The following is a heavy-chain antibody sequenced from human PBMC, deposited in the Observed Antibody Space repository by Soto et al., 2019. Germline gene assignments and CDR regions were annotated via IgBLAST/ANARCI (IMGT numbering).Heavy chain of an antibody. CDR1: GFTFSSYE. CDR3: ARDYTGDCSGGSCYSAFDI. D-gene: IGHD2-15*01. Sequence: GGSLRLSCAASGFTFSSYEMNWVRQAPGKGLEWVSYISSSGSTIYYAESVKGRFPITRDNAKNSLYLQMYSLRGEDRAVYYCARDYTGDCSGGSCYSAFDIWGQGTMVTVSS. J-gene: IGHJ3*02. CDR2: ISSSGSTI. V-gene: IGHV3-48*03.